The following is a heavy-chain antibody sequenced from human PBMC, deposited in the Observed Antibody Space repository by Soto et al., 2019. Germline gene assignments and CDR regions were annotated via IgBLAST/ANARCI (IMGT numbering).Heavy chain of an antibody. CDR2: IYSGGST. V-gene: IGHV3-66*01. Sequence: EVQLVESGGGLVQPGGSLRLSCAASGFTVSSNYMSWVRQAPGKGLEWVSVIYSGGSTYYADSVKGRFTISRDNSKNTLYHQMNSLRAEDTAVYYCARVNYDFWSGYKGWFDPWGQGTLVTVSS. CDR3: ARVNYDFWSGYKGWFDP. D-gene: IGHD3-3*01. J-gene: IGHJ5*02. CDR1: GFTVSSNY.